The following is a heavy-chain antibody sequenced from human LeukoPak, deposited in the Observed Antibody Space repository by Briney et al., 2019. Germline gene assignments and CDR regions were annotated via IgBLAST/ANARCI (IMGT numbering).Heavy chain of an antibody. CDR2: ISKSGDST. V-gene: IGHV3-23*01. Sequence: GGSLRLSCAASGFTFSTYAMSWVRQAPGKGLEWVSAISKSGDSTYYADSVKGRFTISRDNSKNTIYLQMNSLRVEDTAVYYCAKLSGWTGWFFDYWGQGTVVTVSS. J-gene: IGHJ4*02. CDR3: AKLSGWTGWFFDY. CDR1: GFTFSTYA. D-gene: IGHD6-19*01.